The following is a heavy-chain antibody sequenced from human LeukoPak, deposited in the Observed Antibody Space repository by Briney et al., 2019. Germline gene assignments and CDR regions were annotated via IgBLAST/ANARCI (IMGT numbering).Heavy chain of an antibody. J-gene: IGHJ3*02. Sequence: GGSLRLTCAASGFTFSSYSMNWVRQAPGKGLEWVSSISSSSSYIYYADSVKGRFTISRDNAKNSLYLQMNSLRAEDTAVYYCARDRGYSYGYGLMNAFDIWGQGTMVTVSS. CDR2: ISSSSSYI. V-gene: IGHV3-21*01. CDR1: GFTFSSYS. CDR3: ARDRGYSYGYGLMNAFDI. D-gene: IGHD5-18*01.